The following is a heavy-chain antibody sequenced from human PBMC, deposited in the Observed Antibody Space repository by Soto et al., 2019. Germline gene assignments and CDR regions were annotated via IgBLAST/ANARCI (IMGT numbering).Heavy chain of an antibody. D-gene: IGHD3-22*01. Sequence: SETLSLTCTVSGGSISSGDYYWSWIRQPPGKGLEWIGYIYYSGSTYYNPSLKSRVTISVDTSKNQFSLKLSSVTAADTAVYYCARGAALFDDSSGYYYYFDYWGQGTLVTVSS. CDR3: ARGAALFDDSSGYYYYFDY. CDR2: IYYSGST. J-gene: IGHJ4*02. V-gene: IGHV4-30-4*01. CDR1: GGSISSGDYY.